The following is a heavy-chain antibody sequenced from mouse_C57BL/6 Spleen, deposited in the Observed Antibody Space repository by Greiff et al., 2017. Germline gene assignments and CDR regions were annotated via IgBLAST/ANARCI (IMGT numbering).Heavy chain of an antibody. CDR2: IWGVGST. D-gene: IGHD1-1*01. V-gene: IGHV2-6*01. CDR3: ARTHYYGSSYYAMDY. Sequence: QVQLKQSGPGLVAPSQSLSITCTVSGFSLTSYGVDWVRQSPGKGLEWLGVIWGVGSTNYNSAPKSRLSISKDNSKSQVFLKMNSLQTDDTAMYYYARTHYYGSSYYAMDYWGQGTSVTVSS. J-gene: IGHJ4*01. CDR1: GFSLTSYG.